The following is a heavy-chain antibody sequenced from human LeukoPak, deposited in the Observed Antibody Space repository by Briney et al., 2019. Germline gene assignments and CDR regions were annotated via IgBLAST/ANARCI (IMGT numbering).Heavy chain of an antibody. D-gene: IGHD3-22*01. J-gene: IGHJ4*02. CDR1: GFTFSDYY. V-gene: IGHV3-11*01. Sequence: PGGSPRLSCAASGFTFSDYYMSWIRQAPGKGLEWVSYISSSGSTIYYADSVKGRFTISRDNAKNSLYLQMNSLRAEDTAVYYCARGRYYYDSSGYLSYWGQGTLVTVSS. CDR3: ARGRYYYDSSGYLSY. CDR2: ISSSGSTI.